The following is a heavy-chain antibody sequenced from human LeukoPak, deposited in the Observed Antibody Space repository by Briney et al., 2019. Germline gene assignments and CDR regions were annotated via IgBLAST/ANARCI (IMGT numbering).Heavy chain of an antibody. CDR3: AKADSSSWYTSCFAY. V-gene: IGHV3-23*01. Sequence: GGSLRLSCAASGFTFSSYAMSWVRQAPGKGLEWVSAISGSGGSTYYADSVKGRFTISRDNSKNTLYLQMNSLRAEDTALHYCAKADSSSWYTSCFAYWGQGTLVTVSS. D-gene: IGHD6-13*01. CDR1: GFTFSSYA. J-gene: IGHJ4*02. CDR2: ISGSGGST.